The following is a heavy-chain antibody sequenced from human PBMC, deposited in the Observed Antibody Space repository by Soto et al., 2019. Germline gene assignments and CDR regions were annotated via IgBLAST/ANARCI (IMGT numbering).Heavy chain of an antibody. CDR1: GGSISDDTYY. CDR2: IYYSGIT. V-gene: IGHV4-61*05. Sequence: SETLSLTCTVSGGSISDDTYYWGWIRQPPGKGLEWIGYIYYSGITIYNPSLKSRVTISVDTSKNQFSLKLSSVTAADTAVYYCARAKAPLYSSSWYWFDPWGQGTLVTVSS. J-gene: IGHJ5*02. D-gene: IGHD6-13*01. CDR3: ARAKAPLYSSSWYWFDP.